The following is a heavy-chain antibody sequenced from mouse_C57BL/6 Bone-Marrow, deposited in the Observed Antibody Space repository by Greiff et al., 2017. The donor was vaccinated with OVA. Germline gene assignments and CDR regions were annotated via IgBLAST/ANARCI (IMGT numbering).Heavy chain of an antibody. D-gene: IGHD4-1*01. V-gene: IGHV1-59*01. Sequence: QVQLQQPGAELVRPGTSVKLSCKASGYTFTSYWMHWVKQRPGQGLAWIGVIDPSDSYTNYNQKFKGKATLTVDTSSSTAYMQLSSLTSEDSAVYYCARELGRYAMDYWGQGTSVTVSS. CDR1: GYTFTSYW. CDR2: IDPSDSYT. CDR3: ARELGRYAMDY. J-gene: IGHJ4*01.